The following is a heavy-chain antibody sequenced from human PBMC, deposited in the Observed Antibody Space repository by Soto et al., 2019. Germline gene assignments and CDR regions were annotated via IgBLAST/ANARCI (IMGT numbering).Heavy chain of an antibody. J-gene: IGHJ5*02. CDR3: ARGTYGSGHNWFDP. Sequence: EVQLVESGGGLVQPGGSLRLSCAASGFTFSSYWMHWVRQAPGKGLVWVSRINSDGSSTSYADSVKGRFTISRDNAKNTLYLQMNSPRAEDTAVYYCARGTYGSGHNWFDPWGQGTLVTVSP. D-gene: IGHD3-10*01. V-gene: IGHV3-74*01. CDR1: GFTFSSYW. CDR2: INSDGSST.